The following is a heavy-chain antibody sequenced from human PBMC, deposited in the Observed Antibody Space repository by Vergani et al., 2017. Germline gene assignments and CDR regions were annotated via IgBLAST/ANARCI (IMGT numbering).Heavy chain of an antibody. CDR3: ARGQVVAGPSGYFDL. J-gene: IGHJ2*01. Sequence: QVQLVQSGAEVKKPGASVKVSCKASGYTFTGYYMHWVRQAPGQGLEWMGWINPNSGGTNYAQKFQGRVTMTRDTSISTAYMELSSVTAADTAVYYCARGQVVAGPSGYFDLWGRGTLVTVSS. CDR1: GYTFTGYY. CDR2: INPNSGGT. D-gene: IGHD6-19*01. V-gene: IGHV1-2*02.